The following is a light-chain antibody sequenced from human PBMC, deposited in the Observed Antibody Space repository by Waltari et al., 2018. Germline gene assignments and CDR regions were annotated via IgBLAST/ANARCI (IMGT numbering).Light chain of an antibody. CDR3: QQYNNWPPGT. CDR2: GAS. J-gene: IGKJ1*01. CDR1: QTICRS. Sequence: ETVVTQSPATLSVSPVERVTLSCRTIQTICRSLAWYQQKPGQAPRLVIYGASIRATGIPARFSGSGSETEFALTISGLQSEDFAVYYCQQYNNWPPGTFGQGTKVEI. V-gene: IGKV3-15*01.